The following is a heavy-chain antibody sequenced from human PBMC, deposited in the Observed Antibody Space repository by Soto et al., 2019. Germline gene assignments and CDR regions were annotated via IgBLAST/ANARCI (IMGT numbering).Heavy chain of an antibody. CDR2: IYYSGST. J-gene: IGHJ4*02. V-gene: IGHV4-39*01. CDR1: GGSISSSSYY. D-gene: IGHD5-12*01. CDR3: ARHAVGIRWLQSEAYFDY. Sequence: SETLSLTCTVSGGSISSSSYYWGWIRKPPGKGLEWIGSIYYSGSTYYNPSLKSRVTISVDTSKNQFSLKLSSVTAADTAVYYCARHAVGIRWLQSEAYFDYWGQGTLVTVPS.